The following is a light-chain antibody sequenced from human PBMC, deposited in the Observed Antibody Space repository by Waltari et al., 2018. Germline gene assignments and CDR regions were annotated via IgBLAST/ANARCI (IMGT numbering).Light chain of an antibody. CDR3: QQYYNTPWT. CDR2: AAS. V-gene: IGKV1-NL1*01. CDR1: QGIANS. Sequence: DIQMTQSPSSLSASVGDRVTITCRASQGIANSLAWYQQKLGQAPKLLLYAASRLESGVPSRYSGSGSGTDYTLTISSLQPEDFATYYCQQYYNTPWTFGQGTKVEIK. J-gene: IGKJ1*01.